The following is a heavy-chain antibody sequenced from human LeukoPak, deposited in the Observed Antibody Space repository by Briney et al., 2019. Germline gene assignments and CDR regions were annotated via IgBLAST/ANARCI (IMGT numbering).Heavy chain of an antibody. CDR3: TRGHWGLQS. CDR1: GASVTDYY. J-gene: IGHJ5*02. CDR2: IHHSGNS. Sequence: SETLSLTCTVSGASVTDYYWGWIRQSPGKGLEWISYIHHSGNSDYNPSLRSRVTTSLDTSKNQFSLNLISVTAADTAVYYCTRGHWGLQSWSQGTLVTVSS. V-gene: IGHV4-59*02. D-gene: IGHD7-27*01.